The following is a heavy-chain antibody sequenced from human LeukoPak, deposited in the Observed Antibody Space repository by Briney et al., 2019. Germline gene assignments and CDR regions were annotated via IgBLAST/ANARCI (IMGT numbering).Heavy chain of an antibody. D-gene: IGHD5-12*01. CDR3: ARETQYSGYDFHYYYYMDV. J-gene: IGHJ6*03. V-gene: IGHV3-21*04. Sequence: GGSLRLSCAASGFTFNRYNMNWVRRAPGKGLEWVSSISTSSSYIYYADSVRGRFTISRDNAKNSLYLQMNSLRAEDTAVYYCARETQYSGYDFHYYYYMDVWGKGTTVTISS. CDR2: ISTSSSYI. CDR1: GFTFNRYN.